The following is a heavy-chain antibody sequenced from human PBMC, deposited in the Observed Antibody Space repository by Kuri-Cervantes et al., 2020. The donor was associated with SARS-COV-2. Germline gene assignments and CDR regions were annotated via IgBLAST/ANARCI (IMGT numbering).Heavy chain of an antibody. D-gene: IGHD1-1*01. CDR2: IIPDGSYT. CDR1: GFTFSGHW. J-gene: IGHJ4*02. Sequence: ESLKISCAASGFTFSGHWIHWVRQAPGKGLVLVSRIIPDGSYTNNAHPVKGRFTLSRDNAKNMLFLHMSSLRAEDTAVYYCVRDGDHWNLDSWGQGTLVTVSS. CDR3: VRDGDHWNLDS. V-gene: IGHV3-74*01.